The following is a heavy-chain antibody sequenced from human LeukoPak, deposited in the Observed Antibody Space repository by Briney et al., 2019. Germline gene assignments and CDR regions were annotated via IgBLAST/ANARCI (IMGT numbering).Heavy chain of an antibody. D-gene: IGHD1-7*01. J-gene: IGHJ4*02. CDR2: IWSDGSHK. Sequence: PGGSLRLSCAASGFIFTTYGFHWVRKAPAKGLEWVAVIWSDGSHKFYTDPVTGRFTISRDNSENTLYLQMSSLRVEDTAVYYCTRGQTTYYDYWGQGTLVTVSS. V-gene: IGHV3-33*08. CDR1: GFIFTTYG. CDR3: TRGQTTYYDY.